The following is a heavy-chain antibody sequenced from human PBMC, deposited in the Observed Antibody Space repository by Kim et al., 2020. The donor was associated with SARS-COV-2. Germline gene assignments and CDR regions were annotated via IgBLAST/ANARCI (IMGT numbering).Heavy chain of an antibody. Sequence: SETLSLTCTVSGGSISSSSYYWGWIRQPPGKGLEWIGSIYYSGSTYYNPSLKSRVTISVDTSKNQFSLKLSSVTAADTAVYYCASPDSAPTYYYDSSGYYRFDYWGQGTLVTVSS. V-gene: IGHV4-39*01. CDR2: IYYSGST. CDR3: ASPDSAPTYYYDSSGYYRFDY. D-gene: IGHD3-22*01. CDR1: GGSISSSSYY. J-gene: IGHJ4*02.